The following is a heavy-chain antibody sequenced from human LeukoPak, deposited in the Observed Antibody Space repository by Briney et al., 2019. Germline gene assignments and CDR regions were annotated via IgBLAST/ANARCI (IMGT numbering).Heavy chain of an antibody. CDR1: GGSISSYY. V-gene: IGHV4-59*08. Sequence: SETLSLTCTVSGGSISSYYWSWIRQPPGKGLEWIGYIYYSGSTNYNPSLKSRVTISVDTSKNQFSLKLSSVTAADTAVYYCARQSGSYSLYYFDYWGQGTLVTVSS. CDR3: ARQSGSYSLYYFDY. D-gene: IGHD1-26*01. CDR2: IYYSGST. J-gene: IGHJ4*02.